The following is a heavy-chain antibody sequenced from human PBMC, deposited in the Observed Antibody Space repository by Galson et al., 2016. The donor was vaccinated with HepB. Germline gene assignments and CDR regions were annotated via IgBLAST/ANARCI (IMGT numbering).Heavy chain of an antibody. Sequence: SLRLSCAASGFAFSDYWMHWVRQVPGQGPVWVSRINNYGMSTDYADSVKGRFTISRDNARNTLFLQMNSLRVEDTAVYYCARGPTLRSLEWAFDSWGQGIVVSVSA. CDR1: GFAFSDYW. J-gene: IGHJ5*01. D-gene: IGHD3-3*01. CDR3: ARGPTLRSLEWAFDS. V-gene: IGHV3-74*01. CDR2: INNYGMST.